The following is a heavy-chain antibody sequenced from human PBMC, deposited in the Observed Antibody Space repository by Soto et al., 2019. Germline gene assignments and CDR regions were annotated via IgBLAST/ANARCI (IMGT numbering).Heavy chain of an antibody. CDR1: GGSISSSSYY. V-gene: IGHV4-39*01. J-gene: IGHJ6*02. Sequence: PSETLSITCTVSGGSISSSSYYWGWIRQPPGKGLEWIGSIYYSGSTYYNPSLKSRVTISVETSKNQFSLKMSSVTAADTAVYYCARHVFYIIFFCSYYYYYRMDVSAQGSTVTVS. CDR3: ARHVFYIIFFCSYYYYYRMDV. CDR2: IYYSGST. D-gene: IGHD3-10*01.